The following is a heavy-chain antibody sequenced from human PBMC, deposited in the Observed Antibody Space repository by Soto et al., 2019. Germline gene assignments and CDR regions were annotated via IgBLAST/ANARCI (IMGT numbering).Heavy chain of an antibody. V-gene: IGHV3-30*18. CDR1: GFTFSSYG. D-gene: IGHD3-10*02. Sequence: PGVSLRLSSAASGFTFSSYGMHWVRQAPGKGLEWVAVISYDGGDKYYADSVKGRFTISRDNSKNTLYLQMNSLRPEDTAVYYCAKDLVRGVNNYFDSWGQGT. CDR3: AKDLVRGVNNYFDS. CDR2: ISYDGGDK. J-gene: IGHJ4*02.